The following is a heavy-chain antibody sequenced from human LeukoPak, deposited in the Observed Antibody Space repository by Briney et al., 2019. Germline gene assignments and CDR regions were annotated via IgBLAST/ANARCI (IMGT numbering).Heavy chain of an antibody. Sequence: ASVKVSCKASGYTFTSYAMHWVRQAPGQRLEWMGWINTNTGNPTYAQGFTGRFVFSLDTSVSTAYLQISSLKAEDTAVYYCARDIVVVPAAMRVRDYWGQGTLVTVSS. D-gene: IGHD2-2*01. J-gene: IGHJ4*02. CDR1: GYTFTSYA. V-gene: IGHV7-4-1*02. CDR2: INTNTGNP. CDR3: ARDIVVVPAAMRVRDY.